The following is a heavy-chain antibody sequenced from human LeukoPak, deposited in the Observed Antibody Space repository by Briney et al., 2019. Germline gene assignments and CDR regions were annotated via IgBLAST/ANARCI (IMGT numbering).Heavy chain of an antibody. V-gene: IGHV4-61*02. D-gene: IGHD3-10*01. Sequence: SETLSLTCTVSGYSISSGYYWSWIRQPAGKGLEWIGRIYTSGSTNYNPSLKSRVTISVDTSKNQFSLKLSSVTAADTAVYYCARTFYGSGTRGFDYWGQGTLVTVSS. J-gene: IGHJ4*02. CDR3: ARTFYGSGTRGFDY. CDR1: GYSISSGYY. CDR2: IYTSGST.